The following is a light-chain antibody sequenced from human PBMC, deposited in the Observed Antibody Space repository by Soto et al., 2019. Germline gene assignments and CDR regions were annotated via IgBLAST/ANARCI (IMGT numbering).Light chain of an antibody. J-gene: IGKJ5*01. CDR3: QKYNSALSIT. V-gene: IGKV1-39*01. Sequence: DIQMTQSPSSLSASVGDRVTITCRASQSISSYLNWYQQKPGKAPKLLIYAASSLQSGVPSRFSGSGSGTDFTLTISSLQPEDFATYYCQKYNSALSITFGQGTRLEIK. CDR2: AAS. CDR1: QSISSY.